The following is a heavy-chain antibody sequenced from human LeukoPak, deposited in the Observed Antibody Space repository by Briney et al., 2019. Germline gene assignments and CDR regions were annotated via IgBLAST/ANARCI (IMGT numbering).Heavy chain of an antibody. Sequence: PSETLSLTCAVYGGSFSGYYWSWIRQPPGKGLEWIGEINHSGSTNYNPSLKSRVTISVDTSKNQFSLKLSSVTAADTAVYYCARDGRGLFFRSDYYDSSGYYGWFDPWGQGTLVTVSS. D-gene: IGHD3-22*01. J-gene: IGHJ5*02. CDR1: GGSFSGYY. V-gene: IGHV4-34*01. CDR2: INHSGST. CDR3: ARDGRGLFFRSDYYDSSGYYGWFDP.